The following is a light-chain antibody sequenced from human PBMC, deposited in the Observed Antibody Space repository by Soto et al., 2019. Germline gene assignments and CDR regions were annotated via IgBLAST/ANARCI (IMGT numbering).Light chain of an antibody. CDR1: SSDVGGYNY. CDR3: SSYTSSSTLFQV. J-gene: IGLJ1*01. CDR2: EVS. Sequence: QSALTQPASVSGSPGQSITISCTGTSSDVGGYNYVSWYQQHPGKAPKLMIYEVSNRPSGVSNRFSGSKSGNTASLTISGLQAEDEADYYCSSYTSSSTLFQVFGTGTKVTVL. V-gene: IGLV2-14*01.